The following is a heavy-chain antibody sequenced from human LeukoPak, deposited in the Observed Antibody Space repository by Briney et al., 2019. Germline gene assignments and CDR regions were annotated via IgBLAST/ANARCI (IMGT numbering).Heavy chain of an antibody. V-gene: IGHV1-8*01. CDR1: GYTFTSYD. CDR3: ARGSFWSVNDGMDV. CDR2: MNPKSGNT. J-gene: IGHJ6*02. Sequence: ASVKVSCKASGYTFTSYDINWVRQATGQGLEWMGWMNPKSGNTGYAQKFQGRVTMTRNTSISTAYMELGSLRSGDTAVYYCARGSFWSVNDGMDVWGQGTTVTVSS. D-gene: IGHD3-3*01.